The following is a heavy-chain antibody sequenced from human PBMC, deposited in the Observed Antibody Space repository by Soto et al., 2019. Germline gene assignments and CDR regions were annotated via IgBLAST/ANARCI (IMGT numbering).Heavy chain of an antibody. CDR1: GGSISSFY. CDR2: ISYSGST. V-gene: IGHV4-59*12. D-gene: IGHD6-6*01. Sequence: PSETLSLTCTVSGGSISSFYWSWIRQPPGKGLEWIGYISYSGSTNYNPSLKSRVAISVDTSKNQFSLKLSSVTAADTAVYYCAREDAARGWFDPWGQGTLVTVSS. J-gene: IGHJ5*02. CDR3: AREDAARGWFDP.